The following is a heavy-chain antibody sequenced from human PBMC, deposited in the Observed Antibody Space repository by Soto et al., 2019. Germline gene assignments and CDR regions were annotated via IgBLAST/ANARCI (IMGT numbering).Heavy chain of an antibody. CDR3: ARALRYGGNSELLYYYYGMDV. Sequence: SETLSLTCTVSGGSISSYYWSWIRQPPGKGLEWIGYIYYSGSTNYNPSLKSRVTISVDTSKNQFSLKLSSVTAADTAVYYCARALRYGGNSELLYYYYGMDVWGQGTTVTVSS. V-gene: IGHV4-59*01. CDR2: IYYSGST. CDR1: GGSISSYY. D-gene: IGHD4-17*01. J-gene: IGHJ6*02.